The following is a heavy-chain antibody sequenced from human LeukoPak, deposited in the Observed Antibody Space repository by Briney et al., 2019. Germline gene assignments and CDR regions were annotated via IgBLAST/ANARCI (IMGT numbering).Heavy chain of an antibody. CDR1: GYTLTELS. D-gene: IGHD6-19*01. CDR3: ARSSIAVAGTGIDY. V-gene: IGHV1-24*01. Sequence: ASVKVSCKVSGYTLTELSMHWVRQAPGKGLEWMGGFDPEDGETIYAQKFQGRVTMTEDTSTDTAYMELSSLRSEDTAVYYCARSSIAVAGTGIDYWGQGTLVTVSS. J-gene: IGHJ4*02. CDR2: FDPEDGET.